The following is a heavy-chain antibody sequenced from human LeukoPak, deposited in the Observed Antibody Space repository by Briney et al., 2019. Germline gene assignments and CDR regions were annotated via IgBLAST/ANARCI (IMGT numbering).Heavy chain of an antibody. CDR3: ARGRQRSLQFNLYYFDY. CDR2: MNPNSGNT. J-gene: IGHJ4*02. CDR1: GYTFTSYD. Sequence: ASVKVSCKASGYTFTSYDINWVRQATGQGLEWMGWMNPNSGNTGYAQKFQGRVTMTRNTSISTAYMELSSLRSEDTAVYYCARGRQRSLQFNLYYFDYGGQGTLVTVSS. D-gene: IGHD5-24*01. V-gene: IGHV1-8*01.